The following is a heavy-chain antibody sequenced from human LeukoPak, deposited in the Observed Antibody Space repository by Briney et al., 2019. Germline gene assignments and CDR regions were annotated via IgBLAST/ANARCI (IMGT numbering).Heavy chain of an antibody. D-gene: IGHD3-22*01. CDR3: ARDHLRRLYDSQARDTFDI. Sequence: GGSLRLSCAASGFTFSSYSMNWVRQAPGKGLEWVSYISSSSSTIYYADSVKGRFTISRDNAKNSLYLQMNSLRAEDTAVYYCARDHLRRLYDSQARDTFDIWGQGTMVTVSS. CDR2: ISSSSSTI. J-gene: IGHJ3*02. CDR1: GFTFSSYS. V-gene: IGHV3-48*01.